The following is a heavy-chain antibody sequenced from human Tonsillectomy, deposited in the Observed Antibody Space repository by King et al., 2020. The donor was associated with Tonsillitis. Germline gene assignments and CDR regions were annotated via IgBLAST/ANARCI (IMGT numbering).Heavy chain of an antibody. CDR3: ARVSSEGSYLPSYYYYYMDV. D-gene: IGHD3-10*01. CDR2: IKQDGSEK. V-gene: IGHV3-7*03. CDR1: GFTFSSYW. J-gene: IGHJ6*03. Sequence: VQLVESGGGLVQPGGSLRLSCAASGFTFSSYWMSWVRQAPGKGLEWVANIKQDGSEKYYVDSVKGRFTISRDNAKNSLYLQMNSLRAEDTAVYYCARVSSEGSYLPSYYYYYMDVWGKGTTVTVSS.